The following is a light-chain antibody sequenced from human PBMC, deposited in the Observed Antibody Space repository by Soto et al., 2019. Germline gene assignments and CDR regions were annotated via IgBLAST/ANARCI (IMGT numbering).Light chain of an antibody. J-gene: IGLJ3*02. V-gene: IGLV1-44*01. CDR1: SSNSGSNT. Sequence: QSVLTHQPSASGTHGQRVTISCSGSSSNSGSNTVNWYQQLQGTAPKLLIYTNNQRPSGVPDRIADSKSGTSASLAISGLQPEDEADYYCAAWDASLQTWVVCGGTTVTVL. CDR3: AAWDASLQTWV. CDR2: TNN.